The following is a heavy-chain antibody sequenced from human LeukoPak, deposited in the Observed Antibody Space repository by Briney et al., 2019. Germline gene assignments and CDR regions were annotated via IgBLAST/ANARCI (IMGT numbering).Heavy chain of an antibody. Sequence: PSETLSLTCTVSGGSISSYYWSWIRQPAGKGLEWIGRIYTSGSTNYNPSLKSRVTMSVDTSKNQFSLKLSSVTAEDTAVYYCAREKLVATSSWFDPWGQGTLVTVSS. D-gene: IGHD5-12*01. CDR2: IYTSGST. CDR3: AREKLVATSSWFDP. V-gene: IGHV4-4*07. CDR1: GGSISSYY. J-gene: IGHJ5*02.